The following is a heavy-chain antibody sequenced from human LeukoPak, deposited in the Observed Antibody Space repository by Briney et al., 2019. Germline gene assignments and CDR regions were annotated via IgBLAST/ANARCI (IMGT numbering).Heavy chain of an antibody. CDR2: ISETGGTT. J-gene: IGHJ4*02. Sequence: WGSLRLSCAGSGFTFSSYAMSWVRQAPGKGLEWVSAISETGGTTYDADSVKGRFTISRDNSKSTLYLQMNSLRAEDTAVYYCAKDTSIGRYCTNGVCSPFDYWGQGTQVSVPS. CDR3: AKDTSIGRYCTNGVCSPFDY. V-gene: IGHV3-23*01. CDR1: GFTFSSYA. D-gene: IGHD2-8*01.